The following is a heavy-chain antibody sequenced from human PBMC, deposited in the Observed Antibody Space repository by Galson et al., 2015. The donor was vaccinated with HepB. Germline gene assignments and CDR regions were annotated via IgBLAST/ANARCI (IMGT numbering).Heavy chain of an antibody. CDR3: ARDPLGGITMVRGVAPIYYYYGMDV. D-gene: IGHD3-10*01. CDR2: IKQDGSEK. V-gene: IGHV3-7*03. CDR1: GFTFSSYW. Sequence: SLRLSCAASGFTFSSYWMSWVRQAPGKGLEWVANIKQDGSEKYYVDSVKGRFTISRDNAKNSLYLQMNSLRAEDTAVYYCARDPLGGITMVRGVAPIYYYYGMDVWGQGTTVTVSS. J-gene: IGHJ6*02.